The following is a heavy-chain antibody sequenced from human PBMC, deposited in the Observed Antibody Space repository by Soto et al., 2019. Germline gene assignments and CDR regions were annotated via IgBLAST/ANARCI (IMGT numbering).Heavy chain of an antibody. Sequence: GGSLILSCAAAGVTFSSYWIHWFRQAPGKGLVWVSRINSDGSSKSYAESVKGGFTISRDNAKNTLYLQMNSLRAEDTAVYYCARDEAAQYYFDYWGQGTLVTVSS. D-gene: IGHD6-13*01. CDR3: ARDEAAQYYFDY. V-gene: IGHV3-74*01. CDR1: GVTFSSYW. CDR2: INSDGSSK. J-gene: IGHJ4*02.